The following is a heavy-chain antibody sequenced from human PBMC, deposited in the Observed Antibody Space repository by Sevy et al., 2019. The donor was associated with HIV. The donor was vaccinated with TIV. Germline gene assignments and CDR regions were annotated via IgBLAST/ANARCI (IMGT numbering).Heavy chain of an antibody. CDR3: ARDTVRTITGIPTYFDY. J-gene: IGHJ4*02. V-gene: IGHV3-21*01. D-gene: IGHD1-20*01. CDR2: INSITSYI. CDR1: GFTFSSYS. Sequence: GGSLRLSCAASGFTFSSYSMNWVRQAPGKGLEWVSSINSITSYIYYADSVKGRFTISRDNAKNSLYLQMNSLRAEDTAVYYCARDTVRTITGIPTYFDYWGQGTLVTVSS.